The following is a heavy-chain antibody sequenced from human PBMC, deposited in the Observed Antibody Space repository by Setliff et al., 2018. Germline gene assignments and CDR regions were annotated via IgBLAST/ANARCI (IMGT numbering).Heavy chain of an antibody. J-gene: IGHJ6*03. Sequence: SETLSLTCTVSGDSISSRRSYWNWLRQPAGKGLEWIGHINRRGSTNFTPSLKSRVTISLDTSKNQFSLNLTSVTAADTAVYYCARATSGWYSAYYYYMDVWGKGTTVTVSS. CDR2: INRRGST. CDR1: GDSISSRRSY. CDR3: ARATSGWYSAYYYYMDV. D-gene: IGHD6-19*01. V-gene: IGHV4-61*09.